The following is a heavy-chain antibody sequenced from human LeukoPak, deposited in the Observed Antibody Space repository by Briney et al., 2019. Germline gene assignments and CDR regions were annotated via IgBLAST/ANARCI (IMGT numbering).Heavy chain of an antibody. Sequence: GGSLRLSCAASGFTFSSYGMSWVRQAPGKGLEWVSAISGNGGSTYYADSVKGRFAISRDTSKNTLYLQMNSLRAEDTAVYYCARDTFLAAADNWGQGTLVTVSS. CDR3: ARDTFLAAADN. D-gene: IGHD6-13*01. CDR2: ISGNGGST. J-gene: IGHJ4*02. V-gene: IGHV3-23*01. CDR1: GFTFSSYG.